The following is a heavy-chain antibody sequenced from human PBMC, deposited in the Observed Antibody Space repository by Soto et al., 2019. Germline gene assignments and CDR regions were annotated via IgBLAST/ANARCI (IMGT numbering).Heavy chain of an antibody. J-gene: IGHJ4*02. CDR2: IKQDGSEK. Sequence: PVGSLRLSCAASGFTLSSYWMSWVRQAPGKGLEWVANIKQDGSEKYYVDSVKGRFTISRDNAKNSLYLQMNSLRAEDTAVYYCATSRSFDHWGQGTLDIVSS. D-gene: IGHD3-10*01. V-gene: IGHV3-7*02. CDR1: GFTLSSYW. CDR3: ATSRSFDH.